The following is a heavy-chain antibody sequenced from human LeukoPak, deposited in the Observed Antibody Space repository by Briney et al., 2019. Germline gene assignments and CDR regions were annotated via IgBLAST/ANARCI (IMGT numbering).Heavy chain of an antibody. CDR2: IYYSGST. CDR3: AREGYDSSGYIDY. D-gene: IGHD3-22*01. CDR1: GGSISSSSYY. Sequence: SETLSLTCTVSGGSISSSSYYWGWIRQPPGKGLEWIGSIYYSGSTYYNPSLKSRVTISVDTSKNQFSLKLSSVTAADTAVYYCAREGYDSSGYIDYWGQGTLVTVSS. J-gene: IGHJ4*02. V-gene: IGHV4-39*07.